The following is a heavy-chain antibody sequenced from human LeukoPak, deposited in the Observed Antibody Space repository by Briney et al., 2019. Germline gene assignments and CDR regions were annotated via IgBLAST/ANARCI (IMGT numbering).Heavy chain of an antibody. J-gene: IGHJ5*02. V-gene: IGHV1-18*01. CDR2: ISAYNGNT. Sequence: ASVKVSCRASGYTFTSYGISWVRQAPGQGLEWMGWISAYNGNTNYAQKLRGRVTMTRSTSISTAYMELSSLRSEDTAVYYCAILGGMVGGDWFDPWGQGTLVTVSS. CDR3: AILGGMVGGDWFDP. CDR1: GYTFTSYG. D-gene: IGHD3-10*02.